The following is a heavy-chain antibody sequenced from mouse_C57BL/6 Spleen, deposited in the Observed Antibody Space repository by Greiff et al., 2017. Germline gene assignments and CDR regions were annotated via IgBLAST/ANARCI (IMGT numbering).Heavy chain of an antibody. D-gene: IGHD2-5*01. CDR2: IYPGDGDT. CDR1: GYAFSSSW. Sequence: VKLQQSGPELVKPGASVKISCKASGYAFSSSWMNWVKQRPGKGLEWIGRIYPGDGDTNYNGKFKGKATLTADRTSSTAYIQLSSLTSEDSAVYFCARSDRNYDYWGQGTTLTVSS. J-gene: IGHJ2*01. V-gene: IGHV1-82*01. CDR3: ARSDRNYDY.